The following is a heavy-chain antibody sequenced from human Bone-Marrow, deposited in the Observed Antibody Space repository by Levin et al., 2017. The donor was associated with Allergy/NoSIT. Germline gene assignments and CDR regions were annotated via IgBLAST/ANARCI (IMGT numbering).Heavy chain of an antibody. J-gene: IGHJ4*02. CDR3: ARDFYGALEY. Sequence: SCEASGFGFSGYWMAWVRQAPGKGLEWVANIKEDGSTKEYVDSVKGRFTISRDNAENSLYLQMNNLRAEDTALYYCARDFYGALEYWGQGTLVTVSS. CDR1: GFGFSGYW. CDR2: IKEDGSTK. V-gene: IGHV3-7*01. D-gene: IGHD4/OR15-4a*01.